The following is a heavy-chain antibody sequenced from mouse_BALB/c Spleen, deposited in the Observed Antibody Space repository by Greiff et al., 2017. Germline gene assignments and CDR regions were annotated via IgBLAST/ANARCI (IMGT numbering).Heavy chain of an antibody. V-gene: IGHV5-17*02. Sequence: EVQGVESGGGLVQPGGSRKLSCAASGFTFSSFGMHWVRQAPEKGLEWVAYISSGSSTIYYADTVKGRFTISRDNPKNTLFLQMTSLRSEDTAMYYCARGDGNYESAMDYWGQGTSVTVSA. CDR1: GFTFSSFG. J-gene: IGHJ4*01. CDR2: ISSGSSTI. CDR3: ARGDGNYESAMDY. D-gene: IGHD2-1*01.